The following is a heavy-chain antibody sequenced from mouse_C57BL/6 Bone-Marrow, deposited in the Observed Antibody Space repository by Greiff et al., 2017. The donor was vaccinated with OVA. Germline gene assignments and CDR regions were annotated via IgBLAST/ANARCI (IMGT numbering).Heavy chain of an antibody. Sequence: EVQLVESGPELVKPGASVKMSCKASGYTFTDYNMHWVKQSHGKSLEWIGYINPNNGGTSYNQKFKGKATLTVNKSSSTAYMELRSLTSEDSAVYYCANFYYGSSYNYAMDYWGQGTSVTVSS. CDR2: INPNNGGT. J-gene: IGHJ4*01. D-gene: IGHD1-1*01. CDR3: ANFYYGSSYNYAMDY. V-gene: IGHV1-22*01. CDR1: GYTFTDYN.